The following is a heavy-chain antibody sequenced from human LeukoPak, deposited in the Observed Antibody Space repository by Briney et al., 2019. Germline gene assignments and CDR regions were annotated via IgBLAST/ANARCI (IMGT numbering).Heavy chain of an antibody. CDR3: ARLGSSGYLAS. J-gene: IGHJ5*02. V-gene: IGHV4-4*09. CDR2: IHTTGST. D-gene: IGHD3-22*01. CDR1: GVSISSYY. Sequence: SETLSLTCTVSGVSISSYYWSWIRQSPGKGLEWIGYIHTTGSTKNNPSLKGRVTISVDTSKSQFSLKLSSLTVADTAVYYCARLGSSGYLASWGQGTLVTVSS.